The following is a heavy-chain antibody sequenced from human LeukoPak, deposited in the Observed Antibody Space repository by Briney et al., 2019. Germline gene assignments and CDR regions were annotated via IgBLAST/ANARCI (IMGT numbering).Heavy chain of an antibody. CDR3: ARGSRALSGYFQH. CDR2: ICGSGVGT. V-gene: IGHV3-23*01. Sequence: GGSLRLSCAASGFTFCGYAMSWVRQAPGKGLEWVSAICGSGVGTYYADSVKGRFTISRDSSKNTLYLQMNSLRAEDTALYYCARGSRALSGYFQHWGQGTLVTVSS. D-gene: IGHD3-10*01. CDR1: GFTFCGYA. J-gene: IGHJ1*01.